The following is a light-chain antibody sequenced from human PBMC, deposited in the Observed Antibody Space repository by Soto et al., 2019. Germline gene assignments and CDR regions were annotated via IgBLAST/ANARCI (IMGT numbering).Light chain of an antibody. CDR1: QSVSSN. Sequence: EIVMTQSPATLSVSPGERATLSCRASQSVSSNLAWYQQKPGQSPRLLICGTSTRATGIPARFSGSGSGTEFTLTISSLQSEDFAVYYCHQYNFWPTFGQGTKVDI. J-gene: IGKJ1*01. V-gene: IGKV3-15*01. CDR2: GTS. CDR3: HQYNFWPT.